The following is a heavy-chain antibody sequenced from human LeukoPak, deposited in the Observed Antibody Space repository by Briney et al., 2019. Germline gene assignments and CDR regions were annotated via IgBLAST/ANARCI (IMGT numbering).Heavy chain of an antibody. J-gene: IGHJ4*02. CDR1: GYTFTSYD. CDR2: MNPNSGNT. D-gene: IGHD5-18*01. CDR3: ARVTAMAPDDY. V-gene: IGHV1-8*01. Sequence: ASVKVSCKASGYTFTSYDINWVRQATGQGLEWMGWMNPNSGNTGYAQKFQGRVTMTRNTSISTAYMELSRLRSEHTAVYYCARVTAMAPDDYWGQGTLVTVSS.